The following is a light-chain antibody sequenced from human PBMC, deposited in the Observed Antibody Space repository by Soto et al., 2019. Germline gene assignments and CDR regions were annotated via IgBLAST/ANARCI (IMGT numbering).Light chain of an antibody. J-gene: IGLJ1*01. V-gene: IGLV2-14*01. Sequence: QSALTQPASVSGSPGQSITISCTGNSSDVGGYNYVSWYQQHPGKAPKLMIYDVSNRPSGISNRFSGSKSGNTASLTISGLQAEDEADYYCSSYTGSSTYVFGTVTKLTVL. CDR2: DVS. CDR1: SSDVGGYNY. CDR3: SSYTGSSTYV.